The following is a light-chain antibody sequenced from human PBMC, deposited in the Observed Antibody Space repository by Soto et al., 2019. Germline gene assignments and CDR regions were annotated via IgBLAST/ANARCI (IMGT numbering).Light chain of an antibody. CDR2: WAS. J-gene: IGKJ2*01. V-gene: IGKV4-1*01. CDR3: QQYESTPPT. CDR1: QSVLYSSNNKNY. Sequence: DIVMTQSPDSLAVSLGERATINCKSSQSVLYSSNNKNYLAWYQQRPGQPPKLLIYWASTRESGVPDRFSGSGSGTDFTLTITSLQAEDVAVYSCQQYESTPPTFGQGTKLEI.